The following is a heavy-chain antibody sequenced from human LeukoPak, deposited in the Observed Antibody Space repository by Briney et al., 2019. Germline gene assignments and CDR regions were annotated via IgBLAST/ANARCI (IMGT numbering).Heavy chain of an antibody. Sequence: NPGGSLTLSCAASGFTFRDYSLNGLRQAPGKGLEGVSCISGDSRYIYYADSVKGGSTISRDNAQNSLYLHMNSLRAEDTAVYYCARGPFSSSWSDFDYWGQGTLVTVSS. J-gene: IGHJ4*02. V-gene: IGHV3-21*06. CDR3: ARGPFSSSWSDFDY. CDR1: GFTFRDYS. CDR2: ISGDSRYI. D-gene: IGHD6-13*01.